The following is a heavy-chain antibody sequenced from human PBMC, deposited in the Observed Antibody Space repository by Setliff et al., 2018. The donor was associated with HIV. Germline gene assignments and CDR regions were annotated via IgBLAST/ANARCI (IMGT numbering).Heavy chain of an antibody. D-gene: IGHD3-3*01. CDR3: ARDSPNANFGVVISDV. CDR2: IYISGST. Sequence: SETLSLTCTVSGGSISSGNYYWNWIRQPAGKGLEWIGRIYISGSTNYNPSLESRVTISLDTSKNQFSLKLRSVTAADTAVYYCARDSPNANFGVVISDVWGQGTTVTV. CDR1: GGSISSGNYY. J-gene: IGHJ6*02. V-gene: IGHV4-61*02.